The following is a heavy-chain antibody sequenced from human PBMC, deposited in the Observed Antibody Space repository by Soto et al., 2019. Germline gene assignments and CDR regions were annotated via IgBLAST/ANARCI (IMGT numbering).Heavy chain of an antibody. CDR1: GFTFGSYA. CDR2: IIGSGGNT. CDR3: AKFNGYYYKYRYMDV. Sequence: EVQVLESGGDMAQPGGSLRLSCAASGFTFGSYAMGWVRQAPGKGLEWVSAIIGSGGNTYDSDSVKGRFTTSRDNSKNTLYLIMYRLRVEDTAVYFCAKFNGYYYKYRYMDVWVKGTTVTVSS. D-gene: IGHD3-22*01. V-gene: IGHV3-23*01. J-gene: IGHJ6*03.